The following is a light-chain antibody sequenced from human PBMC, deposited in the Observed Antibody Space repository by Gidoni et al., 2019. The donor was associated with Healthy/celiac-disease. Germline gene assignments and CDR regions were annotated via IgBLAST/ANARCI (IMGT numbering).Light chain of an antibody. J-gene: IGKJ2*01. Sequence: ELVLTQSPGTLSLSPGERATLSCRASQSISSTYLAWYQQKLGQAPRLLIYGASSRATGIPDRFSGSRSGTDFTLTISRLEPEDFAVYYCQQYGSSPYTCGQGTKLEIK. CDR2: GAS. V-gene: IGKV3-20*01. CDR3: QQYGSSPYT. CDR1: QSISSTY.